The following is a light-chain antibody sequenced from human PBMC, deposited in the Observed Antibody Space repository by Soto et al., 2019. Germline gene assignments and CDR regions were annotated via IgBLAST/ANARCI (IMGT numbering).Light chain of an antibody. J-gene: IGLJ3*02. CDR1: SSNIGTNT. V-gene: IGLV1-44*01. CDR3: TAWDGSLDGRV. Sequence: QSVLTQPPSASGTPGQRVTISCSGSSSNIGTNTVNWYQQLPGTAPKLLINRTNQRPSGIPDRFSGSKSGTLASLDISGLQSEDEADYYCTAWDGSLDGRVFGGGTKLTVL. CDR2: RTN.